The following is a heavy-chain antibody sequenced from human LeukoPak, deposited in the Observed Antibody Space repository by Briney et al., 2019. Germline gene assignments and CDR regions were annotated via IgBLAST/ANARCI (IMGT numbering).Heavy chain of an antibody. Sequence: PGGSLRLSCTASGFTFSTYGMHWVRQAPGKGLEWVTLISYDGSTKYYSDSVKGRFTLSRDNSKNTLYLQMNSQRAEDTAVYYCARAPWGIVVDAFDICGQGTMVTVSS. CDR2: ISYDGSTK. V-gene: IGHV3-30*03. CDR1: GFTFSTYG. D-gene: IGHD3-22*01. CDR3: ARAPWGIVVDAFDI. J-gene: IGHJ3*02.